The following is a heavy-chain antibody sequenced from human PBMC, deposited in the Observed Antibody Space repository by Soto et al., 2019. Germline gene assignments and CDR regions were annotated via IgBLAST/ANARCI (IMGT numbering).Heavy chain of an antibody. CDR1: GFTFSNYA. D-gene: IGHD3-3*01. CDR2: ISGSGGST. Sequence: LRLSCAASGFTFSNYAMSWVRQAPGRGLEWVSTISGSGGSTYYADSVKGRFTISRDNSKNTLYLQMNSLRAEDTAVYYCAKGPDFWSGYQDYWGQGTLVTVSS. J-gene: IGHJ4*02. V-gene: IGHV3-23*01. CDR3: AKGPDFWSGYQDY.